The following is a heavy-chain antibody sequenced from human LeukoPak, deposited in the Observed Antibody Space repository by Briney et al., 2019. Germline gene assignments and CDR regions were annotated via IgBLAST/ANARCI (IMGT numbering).Heavy chain of an antibody. J-gene: IGHJ4*02. V-gene: IGHV4-38-2*02. CDR3: AREGGWLQFRHFDY. Sequence: PGGSLRLSCAASGFMFSDYYMSWLRQPPGKGLEWIGSIYYSGSTYYNPSLKSRVTISVDTSKNQFSLKLSSVTAADTAVYYCAREGGWLQFRHFDYWGQGTLVTVPS. D-gene: IGHD5-24*01. CDR2: IYYSGST. CDR1: GFMFSDYY.